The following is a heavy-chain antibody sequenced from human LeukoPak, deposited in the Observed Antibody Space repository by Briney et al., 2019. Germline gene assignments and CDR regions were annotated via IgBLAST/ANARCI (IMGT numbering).Heavy chain of an antibody. D-gene: IGHD4-23*01. Sequence: QSGGSLRLSCAASEFAFRSYGMHWVRQAPGKGLEWVTFIRYDGSTKYYADSVKGRFTISRDNSKNTLFLQMNSLRVEDTALYYCARVRSVGGNPHAFNIWGQGTMVTVSS. CDR1: EFAFRSYG. J-gene: IGHJ3*02. CDR2: IRYDGSTK. V-gene: IGHV3-30*02. CDR3: ARVRSVGGNPHAFNI.